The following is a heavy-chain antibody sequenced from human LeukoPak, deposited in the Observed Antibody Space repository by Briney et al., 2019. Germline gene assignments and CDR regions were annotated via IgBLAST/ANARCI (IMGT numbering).Heavy chain of an antibody. V-gene: IGHV4-39*07. J-gene: IGHJ4*02. CDR3: ARSRRGSSPYAHPDY. D-gene: IGHD3-10*01. Sequence: PSETLSLTCTVSGGSISSSNYYWGWIRQPPGKGLEWIGSIYYSGSTYYNPSLKSRVTISVDTSKSQFSLKLSSVTAADTAVYYCARSRRGSSPYAHPDYWGQGTLVTVSS. CDR2: IYYSGST. CDR1: GGSISSSNYY.